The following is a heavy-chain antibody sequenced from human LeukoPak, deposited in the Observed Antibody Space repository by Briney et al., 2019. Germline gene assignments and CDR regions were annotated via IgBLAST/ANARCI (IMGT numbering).Heavy chain of an antibody. V-gene: IGHV3-74*01. Sequence: GGSLRLSCAASGFIFSSYWMHWVRQAPGKGLVWVSRINTDGSSTSYADSVKGRFTISRDNAKNTLYLQMNSLRVEDTAVYYCARGGSGSLEPPLDYWGQGTLVTVSS. CDR3: ARGGSGSLEPPLDY. CDR1: GFIFSSYW. D-gene: IGHD1-26*01. J-gene: IGHJ4*02. CDR2: INTDGSST.